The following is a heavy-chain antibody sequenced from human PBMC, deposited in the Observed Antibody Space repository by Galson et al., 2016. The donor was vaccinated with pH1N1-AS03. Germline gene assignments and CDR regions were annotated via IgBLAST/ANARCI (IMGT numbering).Heavy chain of an antibody. CDR2: MYYSGTT. V-gene: IGHV4-59*01. CDR1: GAGGSFSAYY. CDR3: ARSIPGVMMQDGMDV. D-gene: IGHD3-16*01. J-gene: IGHJ6*02. Sequence: ETLSLTCTVSGAGGSFSAYYWNWIRQPPGKGLEWIGNMYYSGTTNYNPSLKSRVTMSVDTSRNQFSLRLSSVTAADTAIYYCARSIPGVMMQDGMDVWGQGTTVIVSS.